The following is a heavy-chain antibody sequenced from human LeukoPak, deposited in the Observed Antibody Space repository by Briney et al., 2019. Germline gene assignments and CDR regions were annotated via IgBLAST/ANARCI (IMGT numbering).Heavy chain of an antibody. CDR2: IYPAASDT. CDR1: GYSFPSYW. Sequence: GESLKISCKGFGYSFPSYWIGCARQMPGKGLEWMGIIYPAASDTSYSPSFQGQVTISADKSTRTAYLRWSSLKASDTAMYYCASSFSSGVNYWGQGTLVTVSS. D-gene: IGHD6-19*01. CDR3: ASSFSSGVNY. J-gene: IGHJ4*02. V-gene: IGHV5-51*01.